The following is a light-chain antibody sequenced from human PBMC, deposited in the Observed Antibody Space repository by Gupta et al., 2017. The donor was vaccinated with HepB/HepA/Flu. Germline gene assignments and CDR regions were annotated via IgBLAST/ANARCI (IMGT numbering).Light chain of an antibody. CDR2: GAS. V-gene: IGKV3-20*01. CDR3: QPLGT. J-gene: IGKJ3*01. CDR1: QSVSSSY. Sequence: EIVLTQSPGTLSLSPGERATLSCRTSQSVSSSYLAWYQQKPGQAPRLLIYGASSRATGIPDRLSGSGSETDFTRPSRRMEPEDFEEYDCQPLGTFGPGTKVDIK.